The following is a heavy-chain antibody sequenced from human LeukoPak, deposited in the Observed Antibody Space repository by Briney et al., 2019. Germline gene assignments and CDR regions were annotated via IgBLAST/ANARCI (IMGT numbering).Heavy chain of an antibody. Sequence: SETLSLTCTVSGGSISSSSYYWGWIRQPPGKGLEWIGSIYYSGSTYYNPSLKSRVTISVDTSKNQFSLKLSSVTAADTAVYYCARDVDTAGLGPWGQGTLVTVSS. D-gene: IGHD5-18*01. CDR2: IYYSGST. J-gene: IGHJ5*02. CDR1: GGSISSSSYY. V-gene: IGHV4-39*07. CDR3: ARDVDTAGLGP.